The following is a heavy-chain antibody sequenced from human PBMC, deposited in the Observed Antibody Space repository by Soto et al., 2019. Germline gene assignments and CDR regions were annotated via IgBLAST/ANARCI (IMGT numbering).Heavy chain of an antibody. J-gene: IGHJ6*02. D-gene: IGHD3-9*01. V-gene: IGHV2-26*01. CDR1: GFSLSNTRMG. CDR2: IFSNDGK. CDR3: ARMPHYYDLLTGNYYYYGMDV. Sequence: GSGPTLVNPTETLTLTCTVSGFSLSNTRMGVAWIRQPPGKALEWLAHIFSNDGKSYGTSLKSRLTISKDTSKSQVVLTVTNMDPVDTATYYCARMPHYYDLLTGNYYYYGMDVWGQGTTVTVSS.